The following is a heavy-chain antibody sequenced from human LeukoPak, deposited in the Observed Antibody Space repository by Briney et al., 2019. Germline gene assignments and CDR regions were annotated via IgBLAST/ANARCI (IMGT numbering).Heavy chain of an antibody. CDR1: GGSISSHY. D-gene: IGHD3-10*01. CDR3: ARDHMVRGVKKYYYYGMDV. CDR2: IYYSGST. J-gene: IGHJ6*02. Sequence: PSETLSLTCTVSGGSISSHYWTWIRQPPGKGLEWIAYIYYSGSTNYNPPLKSRVTISVDTSKNQFSLKLSSVTAADTAVYYCARDHMVRGVKKYYYYGMDVWGQGTTVTVSS. V-gene: IGHV4-59*11.